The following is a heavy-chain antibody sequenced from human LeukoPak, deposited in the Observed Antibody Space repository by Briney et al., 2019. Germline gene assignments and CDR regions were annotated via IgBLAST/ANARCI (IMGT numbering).Heavy chain of an antibody. J-gene: IGHJ4*02. CDR1: GGSISSGGYY. D-gene: IGHD4-11*01. V-gene: IGHV4-31*03. CDR2: IYYSGST. Sequence: SQTLSLTCTVSGGSISSGGYYWSWIRQHPGKGLEWIGYIYYSGSTYYNPSLKSRVTISVDTSKNQFSLKLSSVTAADTAVYYCARGGATTVTFDYWGQGTLVTVSS. CDR3: ARGGATTVTFDY.